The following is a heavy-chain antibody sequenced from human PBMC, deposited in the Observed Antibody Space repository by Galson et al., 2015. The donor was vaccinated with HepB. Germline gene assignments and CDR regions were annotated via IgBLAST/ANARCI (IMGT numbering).Heavy chain of an antibody. J-gene: IGHJ4*02. CDR2: IYSGGST. D-gene: IGHD6-19*01. CDR1: GFTVSSNY. V-gene: IGHV3-66*01. Sequence: SLRLSCAASGFTVSSNYMSWVRQAPGKGLEWVPVIYSGGSTNYADSVKGRFTFSRDNSKNTLYLQMNSLRAEDTAVYYCARLGYSSASIDYWGQGTLVTVSS. CDR3: ARLGYSSASIDY.